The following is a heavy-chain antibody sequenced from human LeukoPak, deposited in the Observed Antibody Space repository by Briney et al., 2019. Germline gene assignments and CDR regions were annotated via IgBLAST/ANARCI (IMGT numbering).Heavy chain of an antibody. CDR3: ARAARDTIFGVVTASDP. D-gene: IGHD3-3*01. V-gene: IGHV4-59*01. Sequence: SETLSLTCTVSGGSISSYYWSWIRQPPGKGLEWIGYIYNSGSTNYNPSLKSRVTISVDTSKNQLSLKLTSVTAADTAVYYCARAARDTIFGVVTASDPWGQGTLVTVSS. CDR1: GGSISSYY. J-gene: IGHJ5*02. CDR2: IYNSGST.